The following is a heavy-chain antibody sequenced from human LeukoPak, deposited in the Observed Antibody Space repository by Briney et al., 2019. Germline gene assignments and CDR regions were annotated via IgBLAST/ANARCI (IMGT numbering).Heavy chain of an antibody. CDR3: ARDRRAGTGEALDY. CDR1: GGSISSYY. J-gene: IGHJ4*02. Sequence: SETLSLTCTVSGGSISSYYWSWIRQPAGKGLEWIGRIYTSGSTNYNPSLKSRVTMSVDTSKNQFSLKLSSVTAADTAVYYCARDRRAGTGEALDYWGQGTLVTVSS. CDR2: IYTSGST. D-gene: IGHD6-13*01. V-gene: IGHV4-4*07.